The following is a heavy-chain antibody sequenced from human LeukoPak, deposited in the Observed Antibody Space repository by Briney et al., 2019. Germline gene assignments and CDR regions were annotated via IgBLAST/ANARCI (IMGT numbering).Heavy chain of an antibody. J-gene: IGHJ4*02. CDR2: ISSSGSTI. Sequence: GGSLRLSCAASGFTFSSYEMNWVRQAPGKGLEWVSYISSSGSTIYYADSVKGRFTISRDNAKNSLYLQMNSLRAEDTAVYYCARPYDILTGYYQYWGQGTLVTVFS. D-gene: IGHD3-9*01. CDR1: GFTFSSYE. V-gene: IGHV3-48*03. CDR3: ARPYDILTGYYQY.